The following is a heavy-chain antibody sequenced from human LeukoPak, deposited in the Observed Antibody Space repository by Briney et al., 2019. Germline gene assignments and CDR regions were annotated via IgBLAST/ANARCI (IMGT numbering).Heavy chain of an antibody. CDR2: ISSSGTTI. Sequence: PGGSLRLSCAASGFTFSSYSMNWVRQAPGKGLEWVSYISSSGTTIYYADSVKGRFTISRDNAKNSLYLQMSGLREEDTAVYYCARDWYGVYAHECWGQGTLVTVSS. D-gene: IGHD4-17*01. CDR3: ARDWYGVYAHEC. CDR1: GFTFSSYS. J-gene: IGHJ4*02. V-gene: IGHV3-48*02.